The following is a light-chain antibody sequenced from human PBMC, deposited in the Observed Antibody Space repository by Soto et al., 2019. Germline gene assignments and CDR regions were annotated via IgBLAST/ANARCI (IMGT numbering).Light chain of an antibody. V-gene: IGKV1-5*03. CDR2: KAS. Sequence: DIQMTQSPSTLSASIGDRVRIAWRASQNIMTWLAWHQQKPGKAPKLLIFKASDLDVGVPSRFAGSGSGTEFTLTISNLQPDDVATYYCQQYNAYSPWTFGQGTKVEIK. J-gene: IGKJ1*01. CDR3: QQYNAYSPWT. CDR1: QNIMTW.